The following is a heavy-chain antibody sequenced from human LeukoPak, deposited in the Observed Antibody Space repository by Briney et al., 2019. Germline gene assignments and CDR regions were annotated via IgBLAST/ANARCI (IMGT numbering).Heavy chain of an antibody. CDR2: IKRKNEGGTT. V-gene: IGHV3-15*01. Sequence: GGSLRLSCAASGFTFSNAWMSWVRQAPGKGLEWVGRIKRKNEGGTTDYAAPVKGRFTISRDDSKNTLNLQMNSLKTEDTAVYYCTTDLDGNFDYWGQGTLVTVSS. D-gene: IGHD5-24*01. CDR1: GFTFSNAW. CDR3: TTDLDGNFDY. J-gene: IGHJ4*02.